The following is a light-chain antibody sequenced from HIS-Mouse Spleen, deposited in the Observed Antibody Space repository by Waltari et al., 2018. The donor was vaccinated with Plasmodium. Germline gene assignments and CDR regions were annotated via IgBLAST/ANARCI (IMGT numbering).Light chain of an antibody. V-gene: IGKV1-6*01. CDR3: LQDYNYPFT. J-gene: IGKJ3*01. Sequence: AIQVTQSPSSLSASVGDRVTITCRASQGIRNDLGWYQQKPGKAPKLLIYAASSLQSGVPSRFSGSGPGTDFTLTISSLQPEDFATYYCLQDYNYPFTFGPGTKVDIK. CDR1: QGIRND. CDR2: AAS.